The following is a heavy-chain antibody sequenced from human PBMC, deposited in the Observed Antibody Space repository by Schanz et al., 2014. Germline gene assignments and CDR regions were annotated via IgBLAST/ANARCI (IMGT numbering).Heavy chain of an antibody. D-gene: IGHD4-17*01. CDR3: VKDTNGGDSGNYHAFDV. CDR2: LSWNRRSV. J-gene: IGHJ3*01. CDR1: GFTFEDYA. Sequence: EMQLVESGGGLVQPGRSLRLSCAASGFTFEDYAMHWVRPVPGKGLEWVAGLSWNRRSVGYADSVKGRFTISRDNANNTLDLQMKSLRPEDTALYYCVKDTNGGDSGNYHAFDVWGQGTRVTVSS. V-gene: IGHV3-9*01.